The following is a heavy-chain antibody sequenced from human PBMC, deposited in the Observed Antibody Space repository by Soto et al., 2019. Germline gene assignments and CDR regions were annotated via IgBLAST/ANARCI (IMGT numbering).Heavy chain of an antibody. J-gene: IGHJ5*02. V-gene: IGHV1-8*01. CDR1: GYTITSYD. D-gene: IGHD2-15*01. CDR2: MNPNSGNT. Sequence: GASVKVSCKASGYTITSYDINWGRQATGQGLEWMGWMNPNSGNTGYAQKFQGRVTMTRNTSISTAYMGLSSLRSEDTAVYYCARAPAGLRRWFDPWGQGTLVTVSS. CDR3: ARAPAGLRRWFDP.